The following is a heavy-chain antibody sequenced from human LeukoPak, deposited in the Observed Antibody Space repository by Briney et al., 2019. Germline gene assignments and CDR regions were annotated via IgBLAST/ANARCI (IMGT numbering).Heavy chain of an antibody. V-gene: IGHV4-34*01. CDR1: GGSFSHNY. CDR2: IHPSGTT. CDR3: ARGVGSAKVGY. Sequence: SETLSLTCTVYGGSFSHNYWHWIRQPPGKGLEWIGEIHPSGTTTYNPSLESRVSISVDTPNNQFSLRVTSVTAADTAIYYCARGVGSAKVGYWGRGTLVTVSS. D-gene: IGHD3-10*01. J-gene: IGHJ4*02.